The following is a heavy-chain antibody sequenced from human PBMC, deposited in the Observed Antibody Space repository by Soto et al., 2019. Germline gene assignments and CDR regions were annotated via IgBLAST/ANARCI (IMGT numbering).Heavy chain of an antibody. J-gene: IGHJ3*02. Sequence: QVQLVESGGGVVQPGRSLRLSCAASGFTFSSYGMHWVRQAPGKGLEWVAVISYDGSNKYYADSVKGRFTISRDNSKNTLYLQMNSLRAEDTAVYYCAKDLLRAARIFAFDIWGQGTMVTVSS. D-gene: IGHD6-6*01. V-gene: IGHV3-30*18. CDR3: AKDLLRAARIFAFDI. CDR1: GFTFSSYG. CDR2: ISYDGSNK.